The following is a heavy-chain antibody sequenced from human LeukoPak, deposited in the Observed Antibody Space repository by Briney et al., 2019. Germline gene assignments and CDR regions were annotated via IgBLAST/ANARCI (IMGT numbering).Heavy chain of an antibody. J-gene: IGHJ5*02. Sequence: SETLSLTCTVSGGSISSYYWRWIRQPAGKGLEWIGRIYTSGSTNYNPSLKSRVTMSVDTSKNQFSLKLSSVTAADTAVYYCARDSQKYYDFWSGYLGWFDPWGQGTLVTVSS. CDR1: GGSISSYY. V-gene: IGHV4-4*07. D-gene: IGHD3-3*01. CDR2: IYTSGST. CDR3: ARDSQKYYDFWSGYLGWFDP.